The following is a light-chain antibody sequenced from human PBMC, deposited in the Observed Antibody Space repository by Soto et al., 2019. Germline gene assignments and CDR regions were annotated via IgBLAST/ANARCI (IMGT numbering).Light chain of an antibody. CDR2: ATS. V-gene: IGKV1-39*01. CDR1: QSIAGY. J-gene: IGKJ1*01. Sequence: DIQMTQYPSSLSASVGDRVTITCRASQSIAGYLNWYQLKPGKAPKLLIYATSSLQSGVPSRFSGSGSGTDFTLTISSLQPEDFATYSCQQSHSTPRTFGQRTKVEIK. CDR3: QQSHSTPRT.